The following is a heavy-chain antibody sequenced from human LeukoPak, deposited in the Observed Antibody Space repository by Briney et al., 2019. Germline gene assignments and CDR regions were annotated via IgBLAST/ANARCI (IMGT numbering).Heavy chain of an antibody. CDR2: ISSSSSYI. V-gene: IGHV3-21*01. CDR3: ARKGTADYDAFDI. D-gene: IGHD4-11*01. J-gene: IGHJ3*02. Sequence: GGSLRLSCAASGFTFSSYSMKWVRQAPGKELEWVSSISSSSSYIYYADSVKGRFTISRDNAKTSLYLQMSSLRAEDTAVYYCARKGTADYDAFDIWGQGTMVTVSS. CDR1: GFTFSSYS.